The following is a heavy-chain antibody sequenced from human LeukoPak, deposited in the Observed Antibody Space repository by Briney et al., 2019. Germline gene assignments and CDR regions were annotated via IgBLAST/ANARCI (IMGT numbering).Heavy chain of an antibody. V-gene: IGHV1-2*02. CDR3: ANTYALGNYYKGGFDP. J-gene: IGHJ5*02. Sequence: GASVKVSCKASGYTFIDYYMHWVRQAPGQGLEWMGWINPNSGGTNYAQNFQGRVTMTRDTSIRTVYMELSRLRSDDTAVYYCANTYALGNYYKGGFDPWGQGTLLTVSS. D-gene: IGHD3-10*01. CDR1: GYTFIDYY. CDR2: INPNSGGT.